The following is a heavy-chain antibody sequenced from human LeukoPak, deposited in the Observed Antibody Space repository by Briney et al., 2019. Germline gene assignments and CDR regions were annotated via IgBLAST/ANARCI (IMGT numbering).Heavy chain of an antibody. CDR1: GFTFSSYA. CDR2: ISGSGGST. Sequence: PGGSLRLSCAASGFTFSSYATSWVRQAPGKGLEWVSAISGSGGSTYYADSVKGRFTISRDNSKNTLYLQMNSLRAEDTAVYYCAKGPAPPAYYYGSGSYHHTLLDYWGQGTLVTVPS. CDR3: AKGPAPPAYYYGSGSYHHTLLDY. J-gene: IGHJ4*02. V-gene: IGHV3-23*01. D-gene: IGHD3-10*01.